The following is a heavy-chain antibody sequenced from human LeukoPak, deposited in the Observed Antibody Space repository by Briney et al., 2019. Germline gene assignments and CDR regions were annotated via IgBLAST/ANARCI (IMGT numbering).Heavy chain of an antibody. CDR1: GGSFSGYY. Sequence: PSETLSLTCAVYGGSFSGYYWSWIRQPPGKGLEWIGETNHSGSTNYNPSLKSRVTISVDTSKNQFSLKLSSVTAADTAVYYCARLCSSTSCHYYFDYWGQGTLVTVSS. D-gene: IGHD2-2*01. V-gene: IGHV4-34*01. CDR3: ARLCSSTSCHYYFDY. J-gene: IGHJ4*02. CDR2: TNHSGST.